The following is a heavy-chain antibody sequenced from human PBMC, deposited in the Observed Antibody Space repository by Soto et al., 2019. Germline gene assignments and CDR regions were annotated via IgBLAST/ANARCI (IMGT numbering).Heavy chain of an antibody. CDR2: INHSGST. Sequence: LSLTCAVYGGSFSGYYWSWIRQPPGKGLEWIGEINHSGSTNYNPSLKSRVTISVDTSKNQFSLKLSSVTAADTAVYYCARLSSITMIVVVPLGFDYWGQGTLVTVSS. D-gene: IGHD3-22*01. V-gene: IGHV4-34*01. CDR3: ARLSSITMIVVVPLGFDY. J-gene: IGHJ4*02. CDR1: GGSFSGYY.